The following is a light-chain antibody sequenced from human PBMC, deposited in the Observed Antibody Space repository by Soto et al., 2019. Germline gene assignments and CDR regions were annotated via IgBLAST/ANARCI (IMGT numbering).Light chain of an antibody. CDR1: SSDVGSFKV. V-gene: IGLV2-23*01. CDR3: CSHAGTYTCFVA. CDR2: EGS. J-gene: IGLJ2*01. Sequence: QSALTQPASVSGSPGQSITISCTGASSDVGSFKVVSWYQQHPGKAPKLIIFEGSKRPSGFSNRFSGSKSGNTACLTISGLHAEYEADYYCCSHAGTYTCFVAFGGGTKLTVL.